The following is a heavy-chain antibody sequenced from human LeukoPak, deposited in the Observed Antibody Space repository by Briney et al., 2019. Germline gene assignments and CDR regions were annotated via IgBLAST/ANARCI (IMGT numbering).Heavy chain of an antibody. Sequence: GGSLRLSCAASGFTFSNAWMSWVRQAPGKGLEWVGRIKSKTDGGTTDYAAPVKGRFTISRDDSKNTLHLQMNSLKTEDTAVYYCTTKDGYNSYGYYYYYMDVWGKGTTVTVSS. CDR3: TTKDGYNSYGYYYYYMDV. D-gene: IGHD5-24*01. J-gene: IGHJ6*03. CDR1: GFTFSNAW. CDR2: IKSKTDGGTT. V-gene: IGHV3-15*01.